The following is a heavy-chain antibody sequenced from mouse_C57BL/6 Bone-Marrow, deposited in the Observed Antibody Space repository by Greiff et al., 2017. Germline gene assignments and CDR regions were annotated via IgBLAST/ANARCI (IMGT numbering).Heavy chain of an antibody. J-gene: IGHJ4*01. CDR3: ARDGAIAYYSTSYAMDY. CDR2: ISDGGSYT. V-gene: IGHV5-4*01. D-gene: IGHD2-5*01. Sequence: EVQGVESGGGLVKPGGSLKLSCAASGFTFSSYAMSWVRQTPEKRLEWVATISDGGSYTYYPDNVKGRFTISRDNAKNNLYLQMSHLKSEDTAMYYCARDGAIAYYSTSYAMDYWGQGTSGTVSS. CDR1: GFTFSSYA.